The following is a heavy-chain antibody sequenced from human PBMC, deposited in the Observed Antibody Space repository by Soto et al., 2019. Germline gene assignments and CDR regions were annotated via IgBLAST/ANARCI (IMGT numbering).Heavy chain of an antibody. CDR2: IYWDDDK. CDR1: GFSLSTSGVG. CDR3: APTLYDILTGINFDY. V-gene: IGHV2-5*02. J-gene: IGHJ4*02. D-gene: IGHD3-9*01. Sequence: QITLKESGPTLVKPTQTLTLTCTFSGFSLSTSGVGVGWIRQPPGKALEWLALIYWDDDKRYSPSLKSRLTITKDTSKNQVVLTMTNMDPVDTATYYCAPTLYDILTGINFDYWGQGTLVTVSS.